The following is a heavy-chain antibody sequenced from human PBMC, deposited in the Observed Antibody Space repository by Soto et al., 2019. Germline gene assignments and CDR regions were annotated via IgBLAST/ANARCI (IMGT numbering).Heavy chain of an antibody. Sequence: GASVKVSCKASGFTFTSSAVQWVRQARGQRLEWIGWIVVGSGNTNYAQKFQERVTITRDMSTSTAYMELSSLRSEDTAVYYCAANPESGYSWSAYYYGMDVWGQGTTVTVSS. J-gene: IGHJ6*02. CDR1: GFTFTSSA. D-gene: IGHD3-3*01. CDR3: AANPESGYSWSAYYYGMDV. V-gene: IGHV1-58*01. CDR2: IVVGSGNT.